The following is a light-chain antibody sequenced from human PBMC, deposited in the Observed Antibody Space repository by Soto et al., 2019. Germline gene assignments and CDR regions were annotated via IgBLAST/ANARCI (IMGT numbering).Light chain of an antibody. CDR1: ENINSY. CDR2: AAS. J-gene: IGKJ1*01. CDR3: HQSYSRLVT. Sequence: DLQMTQSPSSLSASVEDRVIITCRASENINSYLNWYQQKPGKAAKLLIYAASSLQSGVQSPFSGSGSETVSTLTITTLQPEDSATHSCHQSYSRLVTFGQGTKVELK. V-gene: IGKV1-39*01.